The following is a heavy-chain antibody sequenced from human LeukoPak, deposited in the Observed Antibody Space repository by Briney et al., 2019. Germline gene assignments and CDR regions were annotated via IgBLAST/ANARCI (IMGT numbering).Heavy chain of an antibody. CDR2: IYYSGST. CDR3: ARDRPALTGYYNPPYDAFDI. V-gene: IGHV4-59*12. CDR1: GGSISGYY. J-gene: IGHJ3*02. Sequence: PSETLSLTCTVSGGSISGYYWSWIRQPPGRGLEWIGYIYYSGSTYYNPSLKSRVTISVDTSKNQFSLRFSSVTAADTAVYYCARDRPALTGYYNPPYDAFDIWGQGTMVTVSS. D-gene: IGHD3-9*01.